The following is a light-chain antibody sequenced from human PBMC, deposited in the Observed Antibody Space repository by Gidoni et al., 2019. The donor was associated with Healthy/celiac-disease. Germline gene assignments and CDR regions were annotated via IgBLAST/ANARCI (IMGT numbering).Light chain of an antibody. CDR1: QSVSSSY. J-gene: IGKJ1*01. CDR2: GAS. CDR3: QQYGSSPRT. V-gene: IGKV3-20*01. Sequence: EIVLTQSPGTLSLSHGERATLSCRASQSVSSSYLAWYQQKPGQAPRLLISGASSRATGIPDRFSGSGSGTDFTLTISRLEPEDFAVYYCQQYGSSPRTFGQXTKVEIK.